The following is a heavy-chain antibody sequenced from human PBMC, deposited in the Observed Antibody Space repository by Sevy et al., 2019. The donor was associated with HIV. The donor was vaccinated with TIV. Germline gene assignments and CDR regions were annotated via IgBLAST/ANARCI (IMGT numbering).Heavy chain of an antibody. V-gene: IGHV3-30-3*01. D-gene: IGHD2-2*01. J-gene: IGHJ4*02. CDR2: ISYDGSSK. CDR3: AILGVDCVSTNCYGMRSLSFDF. Sequence: GGSLRLSCAASGFTFSSFAMHWVRLAPGKGLEWVAVISYDGSSKYYPDSVKGRFTISRDNAKNTLYLQMNRLRPEDTAVYFCAILGVDCVSTNCYGMRSLSFDFWGQGTLVTVSS. CDR1: GFTFSSFA.